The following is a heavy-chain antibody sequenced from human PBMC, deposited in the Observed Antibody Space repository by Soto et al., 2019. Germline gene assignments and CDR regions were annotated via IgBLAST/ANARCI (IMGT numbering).Heavy chain of an antibody. V-gene: IGHV3-9*01. CDR2: ISWNSGSI. CDR3: AKGRYGDYRNAFDI. CDR1: GYTCNVYA. D-gene: IGHD4-17*01. Sequence: GGSLRHSCATSGYTCNVYAMSLIRQAPGKGREWVSSISWNSGSIGYADSVKGRFTISRDNAKYSLYLQMDSLRVEDTALYYCAKGRYGDYRNAFDIWGHGTMVTVSS. J-gene: IGHJ3*02.